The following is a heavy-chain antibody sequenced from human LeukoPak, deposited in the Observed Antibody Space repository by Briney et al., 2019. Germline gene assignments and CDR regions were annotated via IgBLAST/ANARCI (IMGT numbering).Heavy chain of an antibody. D-gene: IGHD5-24*01. CDR3: ARAEEQRWGYVDY. J-gene: IGHJ4*02. CDR1: GFTFSSHS. V-gene: IGHV3-48*02. CDR2: ISSSSTI. Sequence: GGSLRLSCAASGFTFSSHSMNWVRQAPGKGLEWVSYISSSSTIYYADSVKGRFTISRDNAKSSLYLQMNSLRDEDTAVYYCARAEEQRWGYVDYWGQGTLVTVSS.